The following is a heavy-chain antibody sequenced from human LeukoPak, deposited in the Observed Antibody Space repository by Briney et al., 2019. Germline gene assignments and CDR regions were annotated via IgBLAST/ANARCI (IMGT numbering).Heavy chain of an antibody. V-gene: IGHV3-30-3*01. CDR3: ARGYVS. CDR2: ISYDGSNK. Sequence: GGSLRLSCAASGFTFSSYAMHWVRQAPGKGLEWVAVISYDGSNKYYADSVKSRFTISRDNSKNTLYLQMNSLRAEDTAVYYCARGYVSWGQGTLVTVSS. CDR1: GFTFSSYA. J-gene: IGHJ5*02. D-gene: IGHD3-16*01.